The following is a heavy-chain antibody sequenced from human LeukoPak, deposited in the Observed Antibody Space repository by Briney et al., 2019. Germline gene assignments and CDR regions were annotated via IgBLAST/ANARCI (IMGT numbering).Heavy chain of an antibody. J-gene: IGHJ4*02. CDR2: ISNSGDST. V-gene: IGHV3-23*01. Sequence: GGSLRLSCAASGFTHSSYAMSWVRQAPGQGLEWVSSISNSGDSTYYADSVKGRFTLSRDNSKSTLSLQMNSLRADDTAVYYCATQNFDYWGQGTLVTVSS. CDR3: ATQNFDY. CDR1: GFTHSSYA.